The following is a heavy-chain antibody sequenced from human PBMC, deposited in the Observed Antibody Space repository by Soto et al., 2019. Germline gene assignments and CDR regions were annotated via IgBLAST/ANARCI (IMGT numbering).Heavy chain of an antibody. CDR1: GYTLTELS. V-gene: IGHV1-24*01. D-gene: IGHD3-22*01. J-gene: IGHJ4*02. Sequence: ASVNVSCKVSGYTLTELSMHWVRQAPGKGLEWMGGFDPEDGETIYAQKFQGRVTMTEDTSTDTAYMKLSSLRSEDTAVYYCATRPYNDSSGYGPWDYWGQGTLVTVSS. CDR2: FDPEDGET. CDR3: ATRPYNDSSGYGPWDY.